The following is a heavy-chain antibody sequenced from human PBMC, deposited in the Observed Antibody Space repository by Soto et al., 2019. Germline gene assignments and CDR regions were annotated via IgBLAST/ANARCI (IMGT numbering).Heavy chain of an antibody. V-gene: IGHV4-31*03. Sequence: QVHVQESGPGLVKPSQTLSLTCTVSGGSVSSGDHYWTWMRQHPGKGLEWIGYIYEMETTNYNPSLGIRVTIAVDTSKNQVYLEVTSVTAADTAVYSCARGLSGWYLFDSWGQGTLVTVSS. D-gene: IGHD6-19*01. CDR3: ARGLSGWYLFDS. CDR2: IYEMETT. CDR1: GGSVSSGDHY. J-gene: IGHJ5*01.